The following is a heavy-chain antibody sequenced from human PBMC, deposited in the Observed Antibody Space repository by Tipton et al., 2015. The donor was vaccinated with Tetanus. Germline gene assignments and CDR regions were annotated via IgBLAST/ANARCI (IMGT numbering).Heavy chain of an antibody. D-gene: IGHD5-18*01. CDR1: GYTFTTYW. V-gene: IGHV5-51*01. CDR2: IYPDDSDT. Sequence: QSGAEVKKPGESLKISCKGSGYTFTTYWIGWVRQVPGKGLEWMGIIYPDDSDTRYSPSFQGQVTISADKSTTTAYLQWSGLKASDTAMYYCARRAEYSYGLFDYWGQGTLVTVSS. CDR3: ARRAEYSYGLFDY. J-gene: IGHJ4*02.